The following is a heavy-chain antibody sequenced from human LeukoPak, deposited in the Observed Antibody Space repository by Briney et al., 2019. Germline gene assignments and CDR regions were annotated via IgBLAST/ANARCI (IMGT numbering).Heavy chain of an antibody. CDR1: GGSITTYY. V-gene: IGHV4-4*07. CDR3: AVGRPRNTTRLDDGYDF. J-gene: IGHJ3*01. CDR2: VSTSGRT. D-gene: IGHD1-1*01. Sequence: SETLSLTCTVSGGSITTYYWSWIRQPAGKGLEWIGRVSTSGRTNYNPSFKSRLTMSADTSKKQFSLILNSVTAADTAVYYCAVGRPRNTTRLDDGYDFWGQGTMVTVSS.